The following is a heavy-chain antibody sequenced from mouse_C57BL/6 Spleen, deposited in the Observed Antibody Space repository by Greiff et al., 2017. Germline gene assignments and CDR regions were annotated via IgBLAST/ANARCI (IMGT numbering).Heavy chain of an antibody. V-gene: IGHV1-61*01. CDR1: GYTFTSYW. CDR3: ARSNWDSFDY. J-gene: IGHJ2*01. CDR2: IYPSDSET. Sequence: QVQLQQPGAELVRPGSSVKLSCKASGYTFTSYWMDWVKQRPGQGLEWIGNIYPSDSETHYNQKFKDKATLTVDTSSSTAYMQLSSLTSEDSAVYYCARSNWDSFDYWGQGTTLTVSS. D-gene: IGHD4-1*02.